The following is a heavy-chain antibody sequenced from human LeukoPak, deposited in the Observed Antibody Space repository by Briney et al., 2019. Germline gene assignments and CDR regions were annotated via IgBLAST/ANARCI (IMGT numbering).Heavy chain of an antibody. D-gene: IGHD3-3*01. CDR3: ASGPPFLKYFEY. CDR2: ISVGAEYI. Sequence: PGGPLRLSCAASGFTFSTYVMNWFRQAPGKGLEWVSTISVGAEYIFYADSVKGRFTISRDDSNNALYLQMHSLRAEGTALYYCASGPPFLKYFEYWGQGTLVTVSS. V-gene: IGHV3-23*01. CDR1: GFTFSTYV. J-gene: IGHJ4*02.